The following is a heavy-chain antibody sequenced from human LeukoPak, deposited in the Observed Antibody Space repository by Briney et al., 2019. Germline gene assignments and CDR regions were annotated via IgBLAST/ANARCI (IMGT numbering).Heavy chain of an antibody. D-gene: IGHD3-22*01. Sequence: GGSLRLSCAASGFTFSSYEMNWVRQAPGKGLEWVSYISSSGSTIYYADSVKGRFTISRDNAKNSLYLQMNSLRAEDTAVYYCARDLLYDSSGIFDYWGQGTLVTVSS. CDR1: GFTFSSYE. V-gene: IGHV3-48*03. CDR2: ISSSGSTI. J-gene: IGHJ4*02. CDR3: ARDLLYDSSGIFDY.